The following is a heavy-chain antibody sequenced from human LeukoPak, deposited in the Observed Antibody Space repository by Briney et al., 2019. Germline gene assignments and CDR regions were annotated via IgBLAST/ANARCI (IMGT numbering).Heavy chain of an antibody. V-gene: IGHV1-18*03. J-gene: IGHJ6*02. CDR1: GYTFTSYG. CDR3: ARDPPRIVVVVAATNYYGMDV. D-gene: IGHD2-15*01. CDR2: ISAYNGNT. Sequence: ASVKVFCKASGYTFTSYGISWVRQAPGQGLEWMGWISAYNGNTNYAQKLQGRVTMTTDTSTSTAYMELRSLRSDDMAVYYCARDPPRIVVVVAATNYYGMDVWGQGTTVTVSS.